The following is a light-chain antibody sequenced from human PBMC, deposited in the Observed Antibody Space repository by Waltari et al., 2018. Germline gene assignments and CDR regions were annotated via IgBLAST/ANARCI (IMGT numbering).Light chain of an antibody. CDR2: GAS. CDR1: QSVSRA. V-gene: IGKV3-20*01. CDR3: QHYVRLPAT. J-gene: IGKJ1*01. Sequence: EIVLTQSPGILSLSPGERDTLSCRASQSVSRALAWYQQKPGQAPRLLIYGASSRATDIPDRFSGSGSGTDFSLTISRLEPEDFAVYYCQHYVRLPATFGQGTKVEIK.